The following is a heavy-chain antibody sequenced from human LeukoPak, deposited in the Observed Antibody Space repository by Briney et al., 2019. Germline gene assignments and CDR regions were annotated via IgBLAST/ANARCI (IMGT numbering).Heavy chain of an antibody. V-gene: IGHV4-34*01. D-gene: IGHD6-13*01. Sequence: PSETLSLTCAVYGGSFSGYYWSWIRQPPGKGLEWIGEINHSGSTNYNPSLKSRVTISVDTSKNQFSLKLSSVTAADTAVYYCARGLGSSSPKRHRYMDVWGKGTTVTVSS. CDR2: INHSGST. CDR1: GGSFSGYY. CDR3: ARGLGSSSPKRHRYMDV. J-gene: IGHJ6*03.